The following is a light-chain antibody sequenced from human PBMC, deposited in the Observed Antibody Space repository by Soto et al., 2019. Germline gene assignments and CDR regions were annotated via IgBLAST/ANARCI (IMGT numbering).Light chain of an antibody. CDR1: NTDIGGHKY. Sequence: QSVLTQPPSASGSPGQSVTISCTGTNTDIGGHKYVSWYQHHPGKAPKLIIYEVSERPSGVPDRFSGSKSGNAASLTVSGLQADDEAIYSCSSYTGTNNFVLFGGGTKLTVL. CDR2: EVS. J-gene: IGLJ2*01. V-gene: IGLV2-8*01. CDR3: SSYTGTNNFVL.